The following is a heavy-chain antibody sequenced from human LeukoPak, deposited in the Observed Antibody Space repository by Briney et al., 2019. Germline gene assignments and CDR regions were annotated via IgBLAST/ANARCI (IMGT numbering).Heavy chain of an antibody. CDR2: ISHTGST. Sequence: SETLSLTCAVSGYSISSGYYWGWTRQPPGKGLEWIGSISHTGSTFYNPSLKSRVTISVDTSKNQFSLKLSSVSAADTAVYYCARHPDSSGYYIGYWGQGTLVTVSS. J-gene: IGHJ4*02. CDR1: GYSISSGYY. V-gene: IGHV4-38-2*01. D-gene: IGHD3-22*01. CDR3: ARHPDSSGYYIGY.